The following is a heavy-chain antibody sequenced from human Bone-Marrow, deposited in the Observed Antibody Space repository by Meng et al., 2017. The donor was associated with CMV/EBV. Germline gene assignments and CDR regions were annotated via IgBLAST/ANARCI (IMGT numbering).Heavy chain of an antibody. CDR2: INPSGGST. V-gene: IGHV1-46*01. Sequence: ASVKVSCKASGYTFTYYYMHWVRQAPGQGFEWMGIINPSGGSTSYAQEFQGRVTMTGDTSTSTVYMELSSLRSEDTAVYYCARGGYSGYDRPLYGMDVWGQGTTVTVSS. CDR3: ARGGYSGYDRPLYGMDV. D-gene: IGHD5-12*01. J-gene: IGHJ6*02. CDR1: GYTFTYYY.